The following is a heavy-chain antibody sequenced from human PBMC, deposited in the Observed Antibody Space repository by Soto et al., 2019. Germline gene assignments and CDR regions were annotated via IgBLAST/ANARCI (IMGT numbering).Heavy chain of an antibody. D-gene: IGHD3-10*01. CDR2: IYYSGST. CDR3: AAPSQWARWFGELFGYYYGMDV. Sequence: SETLSLTCTVSGGSISSSSYYWGWIRQPPGKGLEWIGSIYYSGSTYYNPSLKSRATISVDTSKNQFSLKLSSVTAADTAVYYCAAPSQWARWFGELFGYYYGMDVWGQGTTVTVSS. CDR1: GGSISSSSYY. V-gene: IGHV4-39*01. J-gene: IGHJ6*02.